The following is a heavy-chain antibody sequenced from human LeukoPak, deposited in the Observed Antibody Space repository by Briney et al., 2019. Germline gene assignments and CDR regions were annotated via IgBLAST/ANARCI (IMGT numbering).Heavy chain of an antibody. D-gene: IGHD5-18*01. J-gene: IGHJ4*02. CDR3: GSGYSYGYVRY. V-gene: IGHV1-8*01. CDR1: GYTFTSYD. CDR2: MNPNSGNT. Sequence: ASVKVSCKASGYTFTSYDINWVRQATGQGLEWMGWMNPNSGNTSYAQKFQGRVTMTRDTSTSTVYMELSSLRSEDTAVYYCGSGYSYGYVRYWGQGTLVTVSS.